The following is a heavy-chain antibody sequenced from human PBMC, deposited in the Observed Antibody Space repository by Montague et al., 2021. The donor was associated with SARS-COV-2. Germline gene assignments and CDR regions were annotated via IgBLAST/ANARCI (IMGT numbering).Heavy chain of an antibody. J-gene: IGHJ2*01. D-gene: IGHD3-9*01. Sequence: PALGKPTQTLTLTCTFSGFSLSTSGVGVGWIRQPPGKALEWLALIYWDDDKRYSPSLKSRLTITKDTSKNQVVLTMTNMDPVDTATYYCAHKTGLRYFDWLFQTNPTGGYFDLWGRGTLVTVSS. CDR2: IYWDDDK. V-gene: IGHV2-5*02. CDR3: AHKTGLRYFDWLFQTNPTGGYFDL. CDR1: GFSLSTSGVG.